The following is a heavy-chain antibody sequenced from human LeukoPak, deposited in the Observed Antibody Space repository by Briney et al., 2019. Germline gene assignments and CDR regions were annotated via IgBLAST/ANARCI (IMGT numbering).Heavy chain of an antibody. CDR2: IYHSGST. CDR3: ARATDYDILTGYYFDY. Sequence: SETLSLTCTVSGGSISSYYWSWIRQPPGKGLEWIGYIYHSGSTYYNPSLKSRVTISVDRSKNQFSLKLSSVTAADTAVYYCARATDYDILTGYYFDYWGQGTLVTVSS. CDR1: GGSISSYY. D-gene: IGHD3-9*01. J-gene: IGHJ4*02. V-gene: IGHV4-59*12.